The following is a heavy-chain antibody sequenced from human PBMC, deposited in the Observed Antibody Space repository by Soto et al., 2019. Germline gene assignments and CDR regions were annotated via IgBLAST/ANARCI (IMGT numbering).Heavy chain of an antibody. CDR3: TKDMFPYSSLSRFDY. J-gene: IGHJ4*02. V-gene: IGHV3-9*01. CDR1: GFTFDDYA. Sequence: EVQLVESGGGLVQPGRSLRLSCAASGFTFDDYAMHWVRQAPGKGLEWVSGISWNSGSIAYADSVKGRFTISRDNAKNSLYLQMNSLRAEDTALYYCTKDMFPYSSLSRFDYWGQGTLVTVSP. CDR2: ISWNSGSI. D-gene: IGHD6-6*01.